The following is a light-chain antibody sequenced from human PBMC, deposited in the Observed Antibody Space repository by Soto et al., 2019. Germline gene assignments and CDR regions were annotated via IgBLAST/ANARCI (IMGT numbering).Light chain of an antibody. V-gene: IGLV3-1*01. Sequence: SYELTQPPSVSVYPGQTASITCFGNKLGDKYASWYQQKPGQSPVLVIYQDSQRPSGIPERFSGSNSGNTATLSISEAQAMDEADYYCQAWDSSTAGVFGGGTKLTVL. J-gene: IGLJ2*01. CDR2: QDS. CDR3: QAWDSSTAGV. CDR1: KLGDKY.